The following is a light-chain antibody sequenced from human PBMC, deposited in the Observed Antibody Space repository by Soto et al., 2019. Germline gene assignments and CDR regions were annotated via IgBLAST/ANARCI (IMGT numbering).Light chain of an antibody. CDR1: SSDIGAYNY. CDR3: SSYSSTITRV. CDR2: DVS. J-gene: IGLJ1*01. V-gene: IGLV2-14*03. Sequence: QSALTQPASVSGSPGQSITISCIGTSSDIGAYNYASWYQQHPGKAPKLIIYDVSNRPSGVSNRFSGSKSGYTASLTISGLQAEDEADYYCSSYSSTITRVFGTGTKLTVL.